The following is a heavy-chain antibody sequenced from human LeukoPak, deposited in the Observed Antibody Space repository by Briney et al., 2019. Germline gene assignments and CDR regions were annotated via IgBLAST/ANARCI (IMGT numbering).Heavy chain of an antibody. D-gene: IGHD4-17*01. CDR2: INPSGGST. CDR3: ATGENYGDYVFDY. Sequence: ASVKVSCKASGYTFTSYYMHWVRQAPGQGLEWMGIINPSGGSTSYAQKFQGRVTMTRDMSTSTAYMELRSLRSDDTAVYYCATGENYGDYVFDYWGQGTLVTVSS. V-gene: IGHV1-46*01. CDR1: GYTFTSYY. J-gene: IGHJ4*02.